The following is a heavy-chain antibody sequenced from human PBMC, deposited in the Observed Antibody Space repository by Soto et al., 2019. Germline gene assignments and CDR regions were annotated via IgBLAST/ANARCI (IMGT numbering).Heavy chain of an antibody. CDR1: GYSISSGYY. V-gene: IGHV4-38-2*01. D-gene: IGHD6-6*01. J-gene: IGHJ4*02. CDR2: IYHSGST. Sequence: SETLSLTCAVSGYSISSGYYWGWIRQPPGKGLEWIGSIYHSGSTYYNPSLKSRVTISVDTSKNQFSLRLTSVTAADTAVYYCARVDSSSGFDYWGQGTLDTVSS. CDR3: ARVDSSSGFDY.